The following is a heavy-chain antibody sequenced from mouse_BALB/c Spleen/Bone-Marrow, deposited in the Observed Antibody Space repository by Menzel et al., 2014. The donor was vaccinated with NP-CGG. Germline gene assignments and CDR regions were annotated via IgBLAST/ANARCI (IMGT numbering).Heavy chain of an antibody. V-gene: IGHV14-3*02. D-gene: IGHD2-4*01. CDR1: GFNIKDTY. CDR2: IDPANGNT. CDR3: ARYDYGVYFDY. J-gene: IGHJ2*01. Sequence: DVQLVESGAELVKPGASVKLSCTASGFNIKDTYMHWVKQRPEQGLEWIGRIDPANGNTKYDPKFQGKATITADTSSNTAYLQLSSLTSEDTAVYYCARYDYGVYFDYWGQGTTLTVSS.